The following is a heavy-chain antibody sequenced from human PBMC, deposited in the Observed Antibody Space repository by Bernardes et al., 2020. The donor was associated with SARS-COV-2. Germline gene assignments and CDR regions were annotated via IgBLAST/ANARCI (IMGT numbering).Heavy chain of an antibody. CDR1: GFTFDDYA. V-gene: IGHV3-9*01. CDR3: AKIATGTAEYFDY. D-gene: IGHD1-1*01. CDR2: ISWNSGSI. Sequence: GGSLRLSCAASGFTFDDYAMHWVRQAPGKGLEWVSGISWNSGSIGYADSVKGRFTISRDNAKNSLYLQMNSLRAEDTALYYCAKIATGTAEYFDYWGQGTLVTVSS. J-gene: IGHJ4*02.